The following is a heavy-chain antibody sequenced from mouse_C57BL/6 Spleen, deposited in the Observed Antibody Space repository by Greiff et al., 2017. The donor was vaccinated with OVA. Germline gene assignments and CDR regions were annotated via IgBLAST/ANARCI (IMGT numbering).Heavy chain of an antibody. CDR2: IYPGDGDT. Sequence: VQLQQSGPELVKPGASVKISCKASGYAFSSSWMNWVKQRPGKGLEWIGRIYPGDGDTNYNGKFKGKATLTADKSSSTAYMQLSSLTSEDSAVYFCALYYDYPYYAMDYWGQGTSVTVSS. CDR1: GYAFSSSW. D-gene: IGHD2-4*01. CDR3: ALYYDYPYYAMDY. V-gene: IGHV1-82*01. J-gene: IGHJ4*01.